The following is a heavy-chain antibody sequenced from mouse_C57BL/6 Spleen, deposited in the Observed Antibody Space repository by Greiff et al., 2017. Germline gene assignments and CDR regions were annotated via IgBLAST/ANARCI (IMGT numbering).Heavy chain of an antibody. Sequence: EVQLQQSGPELVKPGASVKISCKASGYSFTDYNMNWVKQSNGQSLEWIGVINPNYGTTSYNQKFKGKATLTVDKSSSTAYMQLTSLTSEDSAVYYCARGGGFGGAMDYWGQGTSVTVSS. CDR1: GYSFTDYN. CDR2: INPNYGTT. CDR3: ARGGGFGGAMDY. J-gene: IGHJ4*01. V-gene: IGHV1-39*01.